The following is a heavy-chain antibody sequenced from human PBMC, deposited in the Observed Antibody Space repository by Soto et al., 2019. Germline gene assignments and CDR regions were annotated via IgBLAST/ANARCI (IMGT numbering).Heavy chain of an antibody. CDR3: ARDSDCSGGSCYAG. Sequence: EVQLVESGGGLVQPGGSLRLSCAASGFTVSSNYMSWVRQAPGKGLEWVSVIYSGGSTYYADSVKGRFTISRHNSKNTLYLQMNSLRAEDTAVYYCARDSDCSGGSCYAGWGQGTLVTVSS. V-gene: IGHV3-53*04. J-gene: IGHJ4*02. CDR1: GFTVSSNY. D-gene: IGHD2-15*01. CDR2: IYSGGST.